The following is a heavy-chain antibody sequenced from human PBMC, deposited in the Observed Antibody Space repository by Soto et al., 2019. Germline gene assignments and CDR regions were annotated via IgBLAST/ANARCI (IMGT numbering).Heavy chain of an antibody. D-gene: IGHD6-19*01. V-gene: IGHV3-23*01. Sequence: EVQLLESGGGLVQPGGSLRLSCVGSGFFFSSYTMTWVRQAPGKGLEWVSSFSATSENTYYADSVRGRFTISRDNSKNTTFLQMNSLTAEDTAMYYCAKARDQQWVRLPFDYWGQGTLVIVSS. J-gene: IGHJ4*02. CDR1: GFFFSSYT. CDR3: AKARDQQWVRLPFDY. CDR2: FSATSENT.